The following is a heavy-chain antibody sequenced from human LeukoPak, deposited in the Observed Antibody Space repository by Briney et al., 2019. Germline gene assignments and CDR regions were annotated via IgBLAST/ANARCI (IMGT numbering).Heavy chain of an antibody. V-gene: IGHV1-2*06. CDR3: ARGPGWYVYWFDP. CDR1: GYTFTGYY. D-gene: IGHD6-19*01. CDR2: INPNSGGT. J-gene: IGHJ5*02. Sequence: ASVKVSCKASGYTFTGYYMHWVRQAPGQGLEWMGRINPNSGGTNYAQKFQGRVTMTRDTSISTAYMELSRLRSDDTAVYYCARGPGWYVYWFDPWGQGTLVTVSS.